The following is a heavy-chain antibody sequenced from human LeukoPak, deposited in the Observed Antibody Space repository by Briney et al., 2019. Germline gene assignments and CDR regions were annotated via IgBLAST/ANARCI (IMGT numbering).Heavy chain of an antibody. CDR3: ASGYDILTGLQADY. Sequence: GGSLRLSCAASGFTFSSYGMHWVRQAPGKGLEWVAVIWYDGSNKYYADSVKGRFTISRDNSKNTLYLQMNSLRAEDTAVYYCASGYDILTGLQADYWGQGALVTVSS. CDR1: GFTFSSYG. CDR2: IWYDGSNK. J-gene: IGHJ4*02. D-gene: IGHD3-9*01. V-gene: IGHV3-33*01.